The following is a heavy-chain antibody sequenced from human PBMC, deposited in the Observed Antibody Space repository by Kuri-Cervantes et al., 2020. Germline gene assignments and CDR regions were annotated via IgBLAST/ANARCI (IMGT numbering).Heavy chain of an antibody. CDR1: GFTFDDYA. V-gene: IGHV1-2*02. CDR3: ARGTMVRGVIIIRDWFDP. J-gene: IGHJ5*02. D-gene: IGHD3-10*01. Sequence: GESLKISCAASGFTFDDYAMHWVRQAPGQGLEWMGWINPNSGGTNYAQKLQGRVTMTRDTSISTAYMELSRLRSDDTAVYYCARGTMVRGVIIIRDWFDPWGQGTLVTVSS. CDR2: INPNSGGT.